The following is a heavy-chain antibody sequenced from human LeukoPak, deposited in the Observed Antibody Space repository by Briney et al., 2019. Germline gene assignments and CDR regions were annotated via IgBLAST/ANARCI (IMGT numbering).Heavy chain of an antibody. CDR3: ARGGGGYDSTQYYFDY. J-gene: IGHJ4*02. V-gene: IGHV4-31*03. CDR2: IYYSGST. CDR1: GGSISSGGYY. Sequence: SETLSLTCTVSGGSISSGGYYWSWIRQHPGKGLERIGYIYYSGSTYYNPSLKSRVTISVDTSKNQFSLKLSSVTAVDTAVYYCARGGGGYDSTQYYFDYWGQGTLVTVSS. D-gene: IGHD5-12*01.